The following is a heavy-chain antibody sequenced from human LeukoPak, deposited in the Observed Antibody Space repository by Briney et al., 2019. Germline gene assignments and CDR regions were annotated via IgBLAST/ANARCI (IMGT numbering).Heavy chain of an antibody. CDR3: ARRESKRRCSGGSCYSLNWFDP. V-gene: IGHV4-4*09. D-gene: IGHD2-15*01. Sequence: SETLSLTCTVSGGSISSYYWSWIRQPPGKGLEWIGYIYTSGSTNYSPSLKSRVTISIDTSKYQFSLKLSSVTAADTAVYYCARRESKRRCSGGSCYSLNWFDPWGQGTLVTVSS. CDR2: IYTSGST. CDR1: GGSISSYY. J-gene: IGHJ5*02.